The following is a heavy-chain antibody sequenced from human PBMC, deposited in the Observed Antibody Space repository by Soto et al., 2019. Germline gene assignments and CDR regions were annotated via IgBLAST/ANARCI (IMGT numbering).Heavy chain of an antibody. D-gene: IGHD2-21*01. CDR1: GFTFDSYW. CDR2: VNSDGSIT. CDR3: ATSKGAVVISPYFFDY. Sequence: EVRLEESGGGLVQPGGSLRLSCAASGFTFDSYWMYWVRQAPGKGLVWVSRVNSDGSITTYADSVKGRFTISRDNAKNTLSLQMNSLRVEDTAVYYGATSKGAVVISPYFFDYGGQGALVTVSS. J-gene: IGHJ4*02. V-gene: IGHV3-74*01.